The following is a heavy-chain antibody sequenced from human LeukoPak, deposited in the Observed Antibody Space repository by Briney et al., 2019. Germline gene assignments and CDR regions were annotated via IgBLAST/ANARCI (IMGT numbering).Heavy chain of an antibody. Sequence: PGGSLRLSCAASGFTFNNYGMSWVRQPPGKGLEWIGEINHSGSTNYNPSLKSRVTISVDTSKNQFSLKLSSVTAADTAVYYCARHDYYGSGSFYYMDVWGKGTTVTVSS. J-gene: IGHJ6*03. V-gene: IGHV4-34*01. CDR3: ARHDYYGSGSFYYMDV. CDR2: INHSGST. D-gene: IGHD3-10*01. CDR1: GFTFNNYG.